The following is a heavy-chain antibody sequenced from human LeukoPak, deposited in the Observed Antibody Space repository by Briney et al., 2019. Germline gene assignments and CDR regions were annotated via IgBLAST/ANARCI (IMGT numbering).Heavy chain of an antibody. V-gene: IGHV4-39*01. J-gene: IGHJ4*02. CDR2: IYHSGST. Sequence: SETLSLTCSVSGGSISSSSYYWGWIRQSPGKGLEWIGSIYHSGSTYYNPSLKSRVTISVDTSKNQFSLKLSSVTAADTAVYYCARQSDYSKKAGWAFDYWGQGTLVTVSS. D-gene: IGHD4-11*01. CDR1: GGSISSSSYY. CDR3: ARQSDYSKKAGWAFDY.